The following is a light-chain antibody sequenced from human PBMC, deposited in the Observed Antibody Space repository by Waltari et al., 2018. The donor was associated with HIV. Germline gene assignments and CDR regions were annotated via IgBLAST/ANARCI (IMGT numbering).Light chain of an antibody. Sequence: EIVMTQSPATLSVSPGERVTLSCRASQSVSNKEAWYQKKPAQAPRLLIYGAYNRVTHIPGRFSGSGSGTEFTLTISSLRSEDFAVYYCQQYDSRPPRTFGQGTKVEIK. J-gene: IGKJ1*01. CDR2: GAY. V-gene: IGKV3-15*01. CDR1: QSVSNK. CDR3: QQYDSRPPRT.